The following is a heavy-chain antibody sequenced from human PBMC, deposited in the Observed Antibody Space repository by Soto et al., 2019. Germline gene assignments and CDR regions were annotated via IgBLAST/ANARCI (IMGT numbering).Heavy chain of an antibody. Sequence: ASVKISSMASGYTFTDYYMHWVRQAPGQGHAWMGWINTNSGDTTYAQKFLCRDTLTRDTSISTAYLELRRQESDATAVLYRARGTLLRGVSAATHEYWGQGTRVTVSS. CDR1: GYTFTDYY. V-gene: IGHV1-2*02. CDR2: INTNSGDT. J-gene: IGHJ4*02. CDR3: ARGTLLRGVSAATHEY. D-gene: IGHD3-10*01.